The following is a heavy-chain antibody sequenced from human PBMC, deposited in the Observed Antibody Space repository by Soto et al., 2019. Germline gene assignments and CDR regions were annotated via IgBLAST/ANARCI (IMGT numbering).Heavy chain of an antibody. CDR3: ARRIYYYYGMDV. Sequence: QVQLQQWGAGLLKPSETLSLTCAVYGGSFSGYYWSWIRQPPGKGLGWIGEINHSGSTNYNPSLKSRVTISVDTSKNQFSLKLSSVTAADTAVYYCARRIYYYYGMDVWGQGTTVTVSS. V-gene: IGHV4-34*01. CDR1: GGSFSGYY. J-gene: IGHJ6*02. CDR2: INHSGST.